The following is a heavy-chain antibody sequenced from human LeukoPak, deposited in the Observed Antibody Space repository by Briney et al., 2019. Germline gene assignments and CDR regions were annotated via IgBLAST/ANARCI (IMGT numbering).Heavy chain of an antibody. V-gene: IGHV3-23*01. Sequence: PGGSLRLSCAASGFTFGSYAMSWVRQAPGKGLEWVSAISGSGGSTYYADSVKGRFTISRDNSKNTLYLQMNSLRAEDTAVYYCAKDSDYYGSGSINDWGQGTLVTVSS. CDR3: AKDSDYYGSGSIND. D-gene: IGHD3-10*01. J-gene: IGHJ4*02. CDR1: GFTFGSYA. CDR2: ISGSGGST.